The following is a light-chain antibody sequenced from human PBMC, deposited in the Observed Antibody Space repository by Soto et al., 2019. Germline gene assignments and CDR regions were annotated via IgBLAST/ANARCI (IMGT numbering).Light chain of an antibody. CDR3: SSFTTDRTYV. CDR1: SSDVGANIF. V-gene: IGLV2-14*01. Sequence: QSVLTQPASVSGSPGQSITISCTGTSSDVGANIFVSWYQQHPGKVPKLMIYTVSSRPSGVSQRFSGSKSGNTASLTISGLQAEDEADYYCSSFTTDRTYVFGTGTKVTVL. CDR2: TVS. J-gene: IGLJ1*01.